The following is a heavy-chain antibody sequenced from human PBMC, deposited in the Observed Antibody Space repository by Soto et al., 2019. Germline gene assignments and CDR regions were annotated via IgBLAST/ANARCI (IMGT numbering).Heavy chain of an antibody. D-gene: IGHD5-18*01. CDR1: GGTFSSYT. Sequence: SVKVSCKASGGTFSSYTFGRVRQAPGQGLEWMGRIIPMLGIANYAQKFQGRVTITADKSTSTAYMELCSLRSEDTAVYYCANRGYSYGFVIYWGRG. CDR2: IIPMLGIA. J-gene: IGHJ4*02. CDR3: ANRGYSYGFVIY. V-gene: IGHV1-69*02.